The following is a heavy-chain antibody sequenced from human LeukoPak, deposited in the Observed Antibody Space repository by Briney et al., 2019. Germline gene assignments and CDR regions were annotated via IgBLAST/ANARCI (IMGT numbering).Heavy chain of an antibody. V-gene: IGHV3-74*01. Sequence: AGGSLRLSCAASGFTFSSYWMHWVRQAPGKGLVWVSRINTDGSSTSYADSVKGRFTISRDNAKNTLYLQMNSLRAEDTAVYYCAKDQTNILRYFGAFDIWGQGTMVTVSS. J-gene: IGHJ3*02. D-gene: IGHD3-9*01. CDR2: INTDGSST. CDR3: AKDQTNILRYFGAFDI. CDR1: GFTFSSYW.